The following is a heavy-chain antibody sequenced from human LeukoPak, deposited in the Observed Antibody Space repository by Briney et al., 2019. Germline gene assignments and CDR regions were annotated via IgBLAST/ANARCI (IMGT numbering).Heavy chain of an antibody. CDR3: ASDRVLGSGSLDN. V-gene: IGHV3-74*01. CDR2: IRGDGYDT. J-gene: IGHJ4*02. Sequence: GGSPRLSCATSGFSFSDFWMHWVRQTPGKGLVWVSRIRGDGYDTNYADSVKGRFTISRDNAKNTLYLQMNSLRVKDTAVYYCASDRVLGSGSLDNWGQGTLVTVSS. CDR1: GFSFSDFW. D-gene: IGHD3-10*01.